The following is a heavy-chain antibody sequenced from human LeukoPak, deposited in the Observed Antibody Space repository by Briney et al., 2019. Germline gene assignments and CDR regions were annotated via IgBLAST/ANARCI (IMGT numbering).Heavy chain of an antibody. CDR2: ISGSGGST. Sequence: PGGSLRLSCAASGFTFSSYAMSWVRQAPGKGLEWVSAISGSGGSTYYADSVKGRFTTSRDSAKNSLDLQMNSLRVEDTAVYYCARDLGGSSKPDYWGQGTLATVSS. J-gene: IGHJ4*02. CDR1: GFTFSSYA. CDR3: ARDLGGSSKPDY. V-gene: IGHV3-23*01. D-gene: IGHD1-26*01.